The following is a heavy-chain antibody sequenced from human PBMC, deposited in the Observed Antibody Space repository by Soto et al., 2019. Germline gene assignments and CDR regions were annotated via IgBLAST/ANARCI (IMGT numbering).Heavy chain of an antibody. J-gene: IGHJ5*02. CDR1: GFIFENFG. Sequence: GGSLRLSCASSGFIFENFGMSWVRQAPGKGLEWISSISGSGFKKYYADSVKGRFTISRDNSKSTVYLELNNLSAEDTAVYHCAKNQGVELVPLATVDWFDPWGQGSVVTVSS. CDR2: ISGSGFKK. D-gene: IGHD1-26*01. V-gene: IGHV3-23*01. CDR3: AKNQGVELVPLATVDWFDP.